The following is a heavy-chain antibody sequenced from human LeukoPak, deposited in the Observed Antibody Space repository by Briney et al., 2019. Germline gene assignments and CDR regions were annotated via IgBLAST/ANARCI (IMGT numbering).Heavy chain of an antibody. J-gene: IGHJ4*02. CDR3: AKSGSGSYFFGYFDY. V-gene: IGHV3-23*01. CDR1: GFTFSSYA. D-gene: IGHD3-10*01. Sequence: GGSLRLSCAASGFTFSSYAMSWFRQAPGKGLEWVSAISGSGGSTYYADSVKGRFTISRDNSKNTLYLQMNSLRAEDTAVYYCAKSGSGSYFFGYFDYWGQGTLVTVSS. CDR2: ISGSGGST.